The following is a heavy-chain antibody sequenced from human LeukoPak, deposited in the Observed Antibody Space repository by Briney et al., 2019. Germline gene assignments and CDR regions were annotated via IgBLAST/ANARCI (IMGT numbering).Heavy chain of an antibody. J-gene: IGHJ4*02. Sequence: SETLSLTCTVSGGSISSYYWSWIRQPPGKGLEWIGYIYYSGSTNYNPSLKSRVTISVDTSKNQFSLKLSSVTAADTAVYYCAREGGSIAVAGSWGQGTLVTVSS. D-gene: IGHD6-19*01. V-gene: IGHV4-59*12. CDR2: IYYSGST. CDR1: GGSISSYY. CDR3: AREGGSIAVAGS.